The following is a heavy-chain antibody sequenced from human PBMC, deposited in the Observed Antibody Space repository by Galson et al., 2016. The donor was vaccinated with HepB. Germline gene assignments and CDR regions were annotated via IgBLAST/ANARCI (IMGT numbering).Heavy chain of an antibody. CDR1: GFTFTTYA. J-gene: IGHJ4*02. CDR3: AQARWSYSSTWYEYFGY. D-gene: IGHD6-13*01. CDR2: ISSDGSTT. Sequence: SLRLSCAASGFTFTTYAMHWVRQAPGKGLEWVAVISSDGSTTYYADSVKGRFTISRDTSNSTLYLQMNSLRAADTAIYYCAQARWSYSSTWYEYFGYWGQGSLVTVSS. V-gene: IGHV3-30*04.